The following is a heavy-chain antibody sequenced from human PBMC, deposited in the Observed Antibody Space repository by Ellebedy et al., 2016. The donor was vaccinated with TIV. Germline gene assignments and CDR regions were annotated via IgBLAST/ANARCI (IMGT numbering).Heavy chain of an antibody. D-gene: IGHD3-10*01. CDR2: IGTAGDT. Sequence: PGGSLRLSCAASGLTFSNYDMHWVRQATGKGLEWVSGIGTAGDTYYPGSVKGRFTISRENAKNSLFLQMNSLRDGDTAVYYCARGRYGPWGQGTLVTVSS. CDR1: GLTFSNYD. V-gene: IGHV3-13*01. CDR3: ARGRYGP. J-gene: IGHJ5*02.